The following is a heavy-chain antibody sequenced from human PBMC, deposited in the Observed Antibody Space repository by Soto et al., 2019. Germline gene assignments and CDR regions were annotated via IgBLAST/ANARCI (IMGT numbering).Heavy chain of an antibody. D-gene: IGHD3-9*01. J-gene: IGHJ3*02. V-gene: IGHV3-23*01. CDR2: ISGSVSST. CDR1: GFTFSTSA. CDR3: AKGLLRYFDSGAFDI. Sequence: GGSLRLSCAASGFTFSTSAMSWVRQAPGKGLEWVSTISGSVSSTYYADSVKGRFTISRDNSKNTLYLQMNSLRAEDTAVYYCAKGLLRYFDSGAFDIWGQGTMVTVSS.